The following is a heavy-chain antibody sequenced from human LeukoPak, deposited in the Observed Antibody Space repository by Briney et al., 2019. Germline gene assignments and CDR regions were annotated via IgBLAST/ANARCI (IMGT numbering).Heavy chain of an antibody. V-gene: IGHV4-34*01. CDR1: GGSFSGYY. CDR2: INHSGST. Sequence: PSETLSLTCAVSGGSFSGYYWSWIRQPPGKGLEWVGEINHSGSTSYNPSLQSGVTISVDPTKNQYSLKLSSVTAADTAEYSCARPGYSGYSTGHDYYGMDVWGQRTTLTVSS. D-gene: IGHD5-12*01. J-gene: IGHJ6*02. CDR3: ARPGYSGYSTGHDYYGMDV.